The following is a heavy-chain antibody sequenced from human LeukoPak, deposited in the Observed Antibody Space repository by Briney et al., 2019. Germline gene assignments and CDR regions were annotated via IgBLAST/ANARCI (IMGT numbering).Heavy chain of an antibody. CDR1: GFTFNYYA. V-gene: IGHV3-23*01. CDR2: ISSIGDRT. Sequence: PGGSLRLSCAASGFTFNYYAMSWVRQAPGKGLEWVSSISSIGDRTYYADSVKGRFTISRDKSNHTLYLQMNSLRAEDTAVYYCAKLMQQLIDYWGQGTLVTVSS. D-gene: IGHD6-13*01. CDR3: AKLMQQLIDY. J-gene: IGHJ4*02.